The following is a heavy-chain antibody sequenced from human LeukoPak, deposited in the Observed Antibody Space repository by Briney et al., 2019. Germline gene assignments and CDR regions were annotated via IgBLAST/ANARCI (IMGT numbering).Heavy chain of an antibody. Sequence: GPSVKVSCKASGCTFTSYGIRWVRQAPGQGLEWMGWISAYNGNTNYAQKLQGRVTMTTDTSTSTAYMELRSLRSDDAAVYYCARVSYGYYWFDPWGQGTLVTVSS. V-gene: IGHV1-18*01. CDR3: ARVSYGYYWFDP. CDR1: GCTFTSYG. CDR2: ISAYNGNT. J-gene: IGHJ5*02. D-gene: IGHD5-18*01.